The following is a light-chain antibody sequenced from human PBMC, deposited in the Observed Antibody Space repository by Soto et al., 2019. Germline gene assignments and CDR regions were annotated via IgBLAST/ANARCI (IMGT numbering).Light chain of an antibody. Sequence: QSVLTQHRSVSGSPGQSVTISCTGTSSDVRGYNYVSWYQQHPVKAPKLIIYDVSTRPSGVPDRFSGSKSGSTASLTISGLQAEDEADYYCCSYAGSYTDVFGTGTKVTVL. CDR3: CSYAGSYTDV. CDR1: SSDVRGYNY. V-gene: IGLV2-11*01. CDR2: DVS. J-gene: IGLJ1*01.